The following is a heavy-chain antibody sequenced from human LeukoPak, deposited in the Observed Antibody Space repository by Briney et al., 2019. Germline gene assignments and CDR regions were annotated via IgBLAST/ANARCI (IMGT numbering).Heavy chain of an antibody. CDR3: AKAQSNTNWFDP. CDR2: ISGDGGST. CDR1: GCTFDDYA. V-gene: IGHV3-43*02. J-gene: IGHJ5*02. Sequence: GGSLRLSCAASGCTFDDYAMHWVRQAPGKGLEWVSLISGDGGSTYYADSLKGRFTISRDNSKNSLYLQMNSLRTEDTALYYCAKAQSNTNWFDPWGQGTLVTVSS.